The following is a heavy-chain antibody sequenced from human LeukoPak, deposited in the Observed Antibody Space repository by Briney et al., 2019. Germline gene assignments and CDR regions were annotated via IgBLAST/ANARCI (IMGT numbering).Heavy chain of an antibody. CDR2: IYTSGST. CDR3: ARVTGYMIEDYFDY. V-gene: IGHV4-4*07. J-gene: IGHJ4*02. D-gene: IGHD3-22*01. CDR1: GGSISSYY. Sequence: SETLSLTCTVSGGSISSYYWSWIRQPAGKGLEWIGRIYTSGSTNYNPSLKSRVTMSVDTSKNQFSLKLRSVTAADTAVYYCARVTGYMIEDYFDYWGQGTLVTVSS.